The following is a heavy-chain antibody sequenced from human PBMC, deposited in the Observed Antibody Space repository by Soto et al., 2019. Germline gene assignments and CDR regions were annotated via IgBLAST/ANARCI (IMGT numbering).Heavy chain of an antibody. D-gene: IGHD2-2*01. CDR1: GGTFSSYA. CDR3: ARDRDCSSTSCYESYYYGMDV. V-gene: IGHV1-69*13. Sequence: ASVKVSCKASGGTFSSYAISWVRQAPGQGLEWMGGIIPIFGTANYAQKFQGRVTITADESTSTAYMELSSLRSEDTAVYYCARDRDCSSTSCYESYYYGMDVWGQGTTVTVSS. CDR2: IIPIFGTA. J-gene: IGHJ6*02.